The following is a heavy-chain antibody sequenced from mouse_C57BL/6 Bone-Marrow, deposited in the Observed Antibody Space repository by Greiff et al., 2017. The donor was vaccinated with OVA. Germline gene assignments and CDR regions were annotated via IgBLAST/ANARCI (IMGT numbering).Heavy chain of an antibody. CDR3: VRLLYYYGSSFAY. CDR1: GFSFNTYA. Sequence: EVKLQESGGGLVQPKGSLKLSCAASGFSFNTYAMNWVRQAPGQGLEWVARIRSKSNNYATYYADSVKDRFTISRDDSESMLYLQMNNLKTEDTAMYYCVRLLYYYGSSFAYWGQGTLVTVSA. D-gene: IGHD1-1*01. V-gene: IGHV10-1*01. J-gene: IGHJ3*01. CDR2: IRSKSNNYAT.